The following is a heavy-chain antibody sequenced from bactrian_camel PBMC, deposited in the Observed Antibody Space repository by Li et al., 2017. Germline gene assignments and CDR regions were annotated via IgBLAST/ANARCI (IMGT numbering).Heavy chain of an antibody. CDR3: AADPRPGGEGSWCERPGGYEYSY. D-gene: IGHD1*01. CDR1: GDSYSSYC. Sequence: VQLVESGGGSVRAGGSLRLSCVRSGDSYSSYCMGWFRQASGKVREGVATFLTAGGKTWYRDSVKGRFTISQDNAKNTVYLQIDNLKSEDTAMYYCAADPRPGGEGSWCERPGGYEYSYWGQGTQVTVS. V-gene: IGHV3S40*01. J-gene: IGHJ4*01. CDR2: FLTAGGKT.